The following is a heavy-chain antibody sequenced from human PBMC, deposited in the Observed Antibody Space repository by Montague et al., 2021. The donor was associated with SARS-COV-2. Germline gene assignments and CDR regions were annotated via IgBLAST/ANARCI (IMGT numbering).Heavy chain of an antibody. V-gene: IGHV4-39*01. CDR3: ARKASRGITIFGVVTASYYFDY. CDR1: GGSISSSSYY. D-gene: IGHD3-3*01. Sequence: SETLSLTGTVSGGSISSSSYYWGWIRQPPGKGLEWIGSIYYSGSTYYNPSLKSRVTISVDTSKNQFSLKLSSVTAADTAVYYCARKASRGITIFGVVTASYYFDYWGQGTLVTVSS. CDR2: IYYSGST. J-gene: IGHJ4*02.